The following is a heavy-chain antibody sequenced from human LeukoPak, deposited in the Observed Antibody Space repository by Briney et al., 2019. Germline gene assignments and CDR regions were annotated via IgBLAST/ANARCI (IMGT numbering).Heavy chain of an antibody. D-gene: IGHD6-13*01. Sequence: TGGSLRLSCAASGFNFSDYAMSWVRQAPGKGLEWVSAISGSGDSTYYGDSVKGRFTISKDNSKNTLYLQMNSLRAEDTAVYYCAKTRPLDSSSWSHGDYWGQGTLVTVSS. CDR3: AKTRPLDSSSWSHGDY. CDR1: GFNFSDYA. J-gene: IGHJ4*02. CDR2: ISGSGDST. V-gene: IGHV3-23*01.